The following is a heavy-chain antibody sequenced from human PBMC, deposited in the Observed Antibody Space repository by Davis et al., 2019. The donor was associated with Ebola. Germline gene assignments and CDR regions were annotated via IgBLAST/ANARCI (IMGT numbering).Heavy chain of an antibody. D-gene: IGHD3-16*01. Sequence: GGSLRLSCAASGFTFSSYGIHWVRQAPGKGLEWVSVISFDGSHKYYADSVKGRFTVSRDNPKNTLYLEMNNLRAEDTAIYYCSKSYNIWGKNYYFGMDVWGLGTTVVVSS. J-gene: IGHJ6*02. V-gene: IGHV3-30*19. CDR1: GFTFSSYG. CDR3: SKSYNIWGKNYYFGMDV. CDR2: ISFDGSHK.